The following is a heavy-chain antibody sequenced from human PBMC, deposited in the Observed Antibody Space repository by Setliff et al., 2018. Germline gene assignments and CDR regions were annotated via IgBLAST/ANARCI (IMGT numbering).Heavy chain of an antibody. CDR3: ARDPDLGRWYGSGGFDP. Sequence: PGGSLRLSCAASGFSFRTYAMSWVRQAPGKGLEWVSVISYDVINKFYADSVKGRFTISRDNSKNTLFLQMNSLRAEDTAIYYCARDPDLGRWYGSGGFDPWGQGTLVTVSS. J-gene: IGHJ5*02. V-gene: IGHV3-30*06. D-gene: IGHD6-19*01. CDR2: ISYDVINK. CDR1: GFSFRTYA.